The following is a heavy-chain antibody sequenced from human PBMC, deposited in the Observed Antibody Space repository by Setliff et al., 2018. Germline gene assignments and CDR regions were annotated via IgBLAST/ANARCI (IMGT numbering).Heavy chain of an antibody. D-gene: IGHD1-26*01. Sequence: PGGSLRLSCVASGFTFSSHGMTWVRLAPGKGLEWISYISTSSSTIYYADSVKGRFTISRDNSKNTLYLQMNSLRVEDTAVYYCAKDRVESFHSGNYPSTYWGQETLVTVSS. J-gene: IGHJ4*02. V-gene: IGHV3-48*01. CDR2: ISTSSSTI. CDR1: GFTFSSHG. CDR3: AKDRVESFHSGNYPSTY.